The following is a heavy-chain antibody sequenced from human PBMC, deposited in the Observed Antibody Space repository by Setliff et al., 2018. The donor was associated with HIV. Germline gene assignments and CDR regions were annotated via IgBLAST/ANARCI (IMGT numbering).Heavy chain of an antibody. CDR1: GFTFSSYS. D-gene: IGHD3-22*01. Sequence: GGSLRLSCAASGFTFSSYSMNWVRQAPGKGLEWVSYISSSSSTIYYADSVKGRFTISRDNAKNSLYLQMNSLRAEDTAVYYCATPVVDYYDSSGSDYWGQGTLVTVSS. CDR2: ISSSSSTI. CDR3: ATPVVDYYDSSGSDY. V-gene: IGHV3-48*04. J-gene: IGHJ4*02.